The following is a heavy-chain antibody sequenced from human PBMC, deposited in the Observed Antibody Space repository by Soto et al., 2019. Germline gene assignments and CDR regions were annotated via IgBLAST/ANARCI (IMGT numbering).Heavy chain of an antibody. V-gene: IGHV1-24*01. CDR1: GYTLTELS. D-gene: IGHD1-1*01. Sequence: ASVKVSCKVSGYTLTELSMHWVRQAPGKGLEWMGGFDPEDGETIYAQKLQGRVTMTTDTSTSTAYMELRSLRSDDTAVYYCARGSNDIDYWG. CDR3: ARGSNDIDY. J-gene: IGHJ4*01. CDR2: FDPEDGET.